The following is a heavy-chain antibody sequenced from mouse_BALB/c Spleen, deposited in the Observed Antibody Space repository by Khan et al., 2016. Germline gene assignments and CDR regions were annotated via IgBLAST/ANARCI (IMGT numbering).Heavy chain of an antibody. D-gene: IGHD2-14*01. V-gene: IGHV2-9*02. Sequence: QVQLKQSGPGLVAPSQSLSITCTVSGFSLTSYGVHWVRQPPGKGLEWLGVIWAGGSTNYNSALMSRLSISKDNSKSQVFLNMNSLQTDDTARYYCARGRDYYRYTYWGQGTMVTVSA. CDR1: GFSLTSYG. CDR3: ARGRDYYRYTY. J-gene: IGHJ3*01. CDR2: IWAGGST.